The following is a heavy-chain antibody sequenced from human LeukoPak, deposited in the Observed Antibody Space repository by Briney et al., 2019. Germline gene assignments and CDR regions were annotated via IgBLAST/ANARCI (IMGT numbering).Heavy chain of an antibody. J-gene: IGHJ4*02. Sequence: GGSLRLSCAASGFTVSSNYMSWVRQAPGKGLEWVSVIYSGGSTYYADSVKGRFTISRDNSKNSLYLQMNSLRIEDTALYYWAKDINPEGGGTLEHWGQGTLGNVSS. D-gene: IGHD1-1*01. V-gene: IGHV3-53*05. CDR2: IYSGGST. CDR3: AKDINPEGGGTLEH. CDR1: GFTVSSNY.